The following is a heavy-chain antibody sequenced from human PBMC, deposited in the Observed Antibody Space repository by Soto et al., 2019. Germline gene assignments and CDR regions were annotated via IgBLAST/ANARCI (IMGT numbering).Heavy chain of an antibody. D-gene: IGHD4-17*01. V-gene: IGHV4-59*01. CDR3: AREVTLRTDDYGDYHDAFDI. CDR1: GGSISSYY. J-gene: IGHJ3*02. CDR2: IYYSGST. Sequence: SETLSLTCTVSGGSISSYYWSWIRQPPGKGLEWIGYIYYSGSTNYNPSLKSRVTISVDTSKNQFSLKLSSVTAADTAVYYCAREVTLRTDDYGDYHDAFDIWGQGTMVTVSS.